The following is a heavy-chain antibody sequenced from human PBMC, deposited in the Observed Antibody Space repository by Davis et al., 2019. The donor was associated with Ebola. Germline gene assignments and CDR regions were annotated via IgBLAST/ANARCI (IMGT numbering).Heavy chain of an antibody. CDR1: GFTFSSYG. D-gene: IGHD1-26*01. Sequence: PGESLKISCAASGFTFSSYGMHWVRQAPGKGLEWVAVISYDGSNKYYADSVKGRFTISRDNAKNSLYLQMNSLRAEDTAVYYCAREGEPLYYYYYGMDVWGKGTTVTVSS. CDR3: AREGEPLYYYYYGMDV. V-gene: IGHV3-30*03. J-gene: IGHJ6*04. CDR2: ISYDGSNK.